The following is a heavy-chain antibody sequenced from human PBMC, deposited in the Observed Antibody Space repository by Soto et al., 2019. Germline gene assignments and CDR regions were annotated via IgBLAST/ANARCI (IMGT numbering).Heavy chain of an antibody. J-gene: IGHJ6*02. CDR2: INPNSGDT. CDR3: ASFYSSSRGEYYYYGMDV. Sequence: ASVKVSCKASGYTFIGYYMHWVRQAPGQGLEWMGWINPNSGDTNYAEKFQGRVTMTRDTSISTAYMELSSLRSDDTAVYYCASFYSSSRGEYYYYGMDVWGQGATVTVS. CDR1: GYTFIGYY. D-gene: IGHD6-13*01. V-gene: IGHV1-2*02.